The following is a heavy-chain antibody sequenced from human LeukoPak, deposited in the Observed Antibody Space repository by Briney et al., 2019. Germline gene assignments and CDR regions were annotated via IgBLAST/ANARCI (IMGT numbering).Heavy chain of an antibody. D-gene: IGHD5-12*01. CDR2: IWSDGSNK. J-gene: IGHJ6*03. CDR1: GFTFSYYG. V-gene: IGHV3-33*01. CDR3: ASNSGYDLDYYYMDV. Sequence: PGGSLRLSCAASGFTFSYYGMHWVRQAPGKGLEWVAVIWSDGSNKYYADSVKGRFTISRDNSKNTLYLQMNSLRAEDTAVYYCASNSGYDLDYYYMDVWGKGTTVTVSS.